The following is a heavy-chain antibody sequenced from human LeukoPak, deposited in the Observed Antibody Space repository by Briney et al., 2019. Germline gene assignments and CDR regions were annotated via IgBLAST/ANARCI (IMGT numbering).Heavy chain of an antibody. D-gene: IGHD2-2*01. CDR2: INHSGST. CDR1: GGSFSGYY. J-gene: IGHJ4*02. V-gene: IGHV4-34*01. CDR3: ARGGVVPAANDY. Sequence: PSETLSLTCAVYGGSFSGYYWSWIRQPPGKGLEWIGEINHSGSTNYNPSLKSRVTISVDTSKNQFSLKLSSVTAADTAVYYCARGGVVPAANDYWGQGTLVTVS.